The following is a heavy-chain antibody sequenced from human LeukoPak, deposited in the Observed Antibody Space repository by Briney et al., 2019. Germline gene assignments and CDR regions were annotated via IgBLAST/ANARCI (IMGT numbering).Heavy chain of an antibody. CDR2: ISDTGSTI. Sequence: GGSLRLSCVASGFTLSSYSMNWVRQAPGKGLEWVSYISDTGSTIAYADSVKGRFTMSRDEAKNSLHLQMNSLRDEDSAVYYCTRRFDSWGQGVLVTVFS. J-gene: IGHJ4*02. CDR1: GFTLSSYS. CDR3: TRRFDS. V-gene: IGHV3-48*02.